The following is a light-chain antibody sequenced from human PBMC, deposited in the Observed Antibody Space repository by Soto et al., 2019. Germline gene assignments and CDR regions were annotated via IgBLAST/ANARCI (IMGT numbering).Light chain of an antibody. CDR3: LLSFTGVDWV. CDR2: DTS. J-gene: IGLJ3*02. V-gene: IGLV7-46*01. CDR1: AGTVTSGHY. Sequence: QAVVTQELSLTVSPGGTVTLTCGSSAGTVTSGHYPYWFQQKPGQAPRTLIYDTSNKHSWTPARFSGSLVGGKAALTLSGAQPEDEADYYCLLSFTGVDWVFGGGTKLTVL.